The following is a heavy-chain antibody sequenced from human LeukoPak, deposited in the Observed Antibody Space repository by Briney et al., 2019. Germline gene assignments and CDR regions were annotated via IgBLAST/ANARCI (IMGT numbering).Heavy chain of an antibody. CDR2: INWIGGST. J-gene: IGHJ4*02. Sequence: AGSLRLSCAASGFTFSDYGMSWVRQAPGKGLEWVSGINWIGGSTGYADSVKGRITISRDNAKNSLYLQMNRLTAEATALYSCARVSDYDILTGYSSFDDWSQGTLVTVSP. CDR1: GFTFSDYG. V-gene: IGHV3-20*04. D-gene: IGHD3-9*01. CDR3: ARVSDYDILTGYSSFDD.